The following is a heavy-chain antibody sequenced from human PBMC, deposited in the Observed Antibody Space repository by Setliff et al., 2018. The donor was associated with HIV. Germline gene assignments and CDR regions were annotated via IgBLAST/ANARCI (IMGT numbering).Heavy chain of an antibody. D-gene: IGHD3-22*01. CDR3: VRGMTSYDSSGYSIPYYFDY. V-gene: IGHV1-46*01. CDR1: GYSFTNYY. J-gene: IGHJ4*02. CDR2: INPSGGGT. Sequence: ASVKVSCKASGYSFTNYYMNWVRRAPGQGLEWMGIINPSGGGTAYAQKFQGRVTMTRDTSTDTLYMDLSSLTSEDTAVYYCVRGMTSYDSSGYSIPYYFDYWGQGTRVTSPQ.